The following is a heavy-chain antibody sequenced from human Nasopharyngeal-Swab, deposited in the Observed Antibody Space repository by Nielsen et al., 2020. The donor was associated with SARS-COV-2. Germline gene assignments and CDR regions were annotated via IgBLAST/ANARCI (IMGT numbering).Heavy chain of an antibody. CDR2: IIPIFGSA. CDR3: ARDAKAAADYFDY. V-gene: IGHV1-69*13. Sequence: SVKVSCKASGGTFSSYAISWVRQAPGQGLEWMGGIIPIFGSANYAQKFQGRVTITADESTSTAYMELSSLRSEDTAVYYCARDAKAAADYFDYWGQGTLVTVSS. J-gene: IGHJ4*02. D-gene: IGHD6-13*01. CDR1: GGTFSSYA.